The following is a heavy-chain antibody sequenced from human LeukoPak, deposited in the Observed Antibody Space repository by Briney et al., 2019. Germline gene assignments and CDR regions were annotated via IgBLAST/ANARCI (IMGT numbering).Heavy chain of an antibody. CDR2: IKAKAHGGTI. J-gene: IGHJ5*02. Sequence: GGSLRLSCAASGFTFINAWMAWVRQAPGKGLEWVGRIKAKAHGGTIEYAAPVKGRFTISRDDSKNTLYLQMNSLKTEDTAVYYCTTQSDPWGQGTLVTVSS. CDR3: TTQSDP. V-gene: IGHV3-15*01. CDR1: GFTFINAW.